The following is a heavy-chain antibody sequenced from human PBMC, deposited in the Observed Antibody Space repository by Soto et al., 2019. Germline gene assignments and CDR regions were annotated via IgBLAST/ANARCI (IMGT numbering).Heavy chain of an antibody. CDR3: ARPPGRGWGYSFDS. Sequence: QVQLVQSGAEVKEPGASIKLSCKASGYTFTNYYIHWVRQAPAQGLEWMGIINPSGGGTSYAQNFQCRDTTTRDTSTTTVYMEQNSLRSDDTAVYYCARPPGRGWGYSFDSWGQGTLVTVSS. CDR1: GYTFTNYY. D-gene: IGHD3-10*01. V-gene: IGHV1-46*01. J-gene: IGHJ4*02. CDR2: INPSGGGT.